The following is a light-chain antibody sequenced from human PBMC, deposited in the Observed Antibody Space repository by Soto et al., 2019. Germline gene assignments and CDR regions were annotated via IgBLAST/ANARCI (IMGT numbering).Light chain of an antibody. Sequence: EIVLTQSPGTLSLSPGDRATLSCRASQSVSSSYLAWYQHKPGQAPRLLIYGASSRATGIPNRFSGSGSGTDFTLTISRLEPEDFAVYYCQQYGSSGRTFGQGTKVDIK. V-gene: IGKV3-20*01. CDR2: GAS. CDR3: QQYGSSGRT. CDR1: QSVSSSY. J-gene: IGKJ1*01.